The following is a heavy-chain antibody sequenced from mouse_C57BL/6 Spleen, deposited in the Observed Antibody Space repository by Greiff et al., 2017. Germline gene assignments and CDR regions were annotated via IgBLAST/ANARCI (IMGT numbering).Heavy chain of an antibody. D-gene: IGHD1-1*01. CDR2: IDPSDSET. CDR3: ARSKFITTALGFEV. CDR1: GYTFTSYW. V-gene: IGHV1-52*01. J-gene: IGHJ1*03. Sequence: VQLQQPGAELVRPGSSVKLSCKASGYTFTSYWMHWVKQRPIQGLEWIGNIDPSDSETHYNQKFKDKATLTVDKSSSTAYMQLSSLTSEDSAVYYCARSKFITTALGFEVWGTGTTVTVSS.